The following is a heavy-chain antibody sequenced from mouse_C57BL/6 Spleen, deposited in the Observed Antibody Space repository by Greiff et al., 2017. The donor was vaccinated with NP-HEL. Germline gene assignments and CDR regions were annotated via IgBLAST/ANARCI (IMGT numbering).Heavy chain of an antibody. J-gene: IGHJ3*01. Sequence: EVMLVESGGGLVKPGGSLKLSCAASGFTFSSYAMSWVRQTPEKRLEWVATISDGGSYTYYPDNVKGRFTLSRDNAKNNLYLQMSHLKSEDTAMYYCARDLDYYGSSSRFAYWGQGTLVTVSA. D-gene: IGHD1-1*01. CDR3: ARDLDYYGSSSRFAY. V-gene: IGHV5-4*01. CDR2: ISDGGSYT. CDR1: GFTFSSYA.